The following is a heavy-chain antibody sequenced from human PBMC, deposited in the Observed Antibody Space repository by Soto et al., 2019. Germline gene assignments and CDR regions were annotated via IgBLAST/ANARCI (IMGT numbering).Heavy chain of an antibody. CDR2: MNPNSVNT. V-gene: IGHV1-8*01. J-gene: IGHJ4*02. D-gene: IGHD6-13*01. CDR1: GYTFTRYD. CDR3: ARVYSLSWYYFDY. Sequence: ASVKVSCKACGYTFTRYDIYGVRQATGRALEWMGWMNPNSVNTGYAQKFQGRVTMTRNTSISTAYLELSSLRSEDTAVYYCARVYSLSWYYFDYLGQGTLVTVSS.